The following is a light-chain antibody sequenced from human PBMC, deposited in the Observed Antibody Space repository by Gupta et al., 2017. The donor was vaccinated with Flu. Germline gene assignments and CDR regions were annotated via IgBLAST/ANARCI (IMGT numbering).Light chain of an antibody. CDR3: QSYDSNKRYV. J-gene: IGLJ1*01. CDR1: SGSIASSS. Sequence: SGSIASSSVQWYQQRPGSPPTSVIYANDQRDSGVPDRFSGSIDSSSNSASLTISGLRTEDEADYYCQSYDSNKRYVFGPGTHVAVL. V-gene: IGLV6-57*01. CDR2: AND.